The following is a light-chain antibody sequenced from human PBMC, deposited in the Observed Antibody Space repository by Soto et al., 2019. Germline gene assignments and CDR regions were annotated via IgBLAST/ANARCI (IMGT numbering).Light chain of an antibody. CDR3: QQFDSVPCT. V-gene: IGKV1-33*01. Sequence: IQMTQSPSSLSASVGDRVTITCQESQDIKNYLIWYQQKPGKAPNLLIYDASSLGTGVSSRFSGSGSGTHFILTISSLQPEDIATSYCQQFDSVPCTFGQGTKVEIK. CDR1: QDIKNY. CDR2: DAS. J-gene: IGKJ2*02.